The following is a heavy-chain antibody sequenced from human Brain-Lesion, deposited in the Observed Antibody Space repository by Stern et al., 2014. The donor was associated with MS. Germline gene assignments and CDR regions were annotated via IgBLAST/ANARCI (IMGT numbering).Heavy chain of an antibody. CDR1: GGSIGRSSYY. CDR3: ARGAGVFDS. D-gene: IGHD6-19*01. CDR2: TFYTGST. V-gene: IGHV4-39*02. Sequence: VQLVESGPGLVKPSETLSLTCTVSGGSIGRSSYYWGWLRQPPGKGLEWIGNTFYTGSTFYDPSPKSRVTIPLDKSNHPFSLTLNSGTAADTAVYYCARGAGVFDSWGQGTLVTVSP. J-gene: IGHJ4*02.